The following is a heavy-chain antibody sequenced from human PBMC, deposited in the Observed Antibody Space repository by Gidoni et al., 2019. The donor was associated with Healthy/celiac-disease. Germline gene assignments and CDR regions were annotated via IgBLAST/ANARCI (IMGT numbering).Heavy chain of an antibody. D-gene: IGHD2-2*01. J-gene: IGHJ6*02. Sequence: QVQLVESGGGVVQPGRSLRLSCAASGFPFSSYGMHWVRQAPGKGLEWVAVISYDGSNKYYADSVKGRFTISRDNSKNTLYLQMNSLRAEDTAVYYCAKDQCSSTSCYFRLGYYDYGMDVWGQGTTVTVSS. CDR1: GFPFSSYG. V-gene: IGHV3-30*18. CDR3: AKDQCSSTSCYFRLGYYDYGMDV. CDR2: ISYDGSNK.